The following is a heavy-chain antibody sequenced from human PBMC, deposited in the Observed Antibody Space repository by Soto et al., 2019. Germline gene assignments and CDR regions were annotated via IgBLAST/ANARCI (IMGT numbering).Heavy chain of an antibody. CDR1: GFTFSSYG. D-gene: IGHD2-2*01. CDR3: ARDSQLLHPQGGYYYYGMEV. J-gene: IGHJ6*01. V-gene: IGHV3-33*01. CDR2: IWYDGSNK. Sequence: GGSLRLSCAASGFTFSSYGMHWVRQAPGKGLEWVAVIWYDGSNKYYADSVKGRFTISRDNSKNTLYLQMNSLRAEDTAVYYCARDSQLLHPQGGYYYYGMEVWGPGTTVTVSS.